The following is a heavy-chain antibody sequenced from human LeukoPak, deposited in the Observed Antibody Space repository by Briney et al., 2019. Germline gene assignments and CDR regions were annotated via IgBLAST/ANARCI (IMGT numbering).Heavy chain of an antibody. D-gene: IGHD1-26*01. V-gene: IGHV3-66*01. CDR1: GFTVSSNY. Sequence: GGSLRLSCAASGFTVSSNYMSWVRQAPGKGLEWVSVIYSGGSTYYADSVKGRFTISRDNSKNTLYLQMNSPRAEDTAVYYCARDIGEYYFDYWGQGTLVTVSS. CDR2: IYSGGST. CDR3: ARDIGEYYFDY. J-gene: IGHJ4*02.